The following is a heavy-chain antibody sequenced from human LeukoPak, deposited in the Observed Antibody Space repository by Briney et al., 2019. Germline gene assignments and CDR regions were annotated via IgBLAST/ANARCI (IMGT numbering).Heavy chain of an antibody. CDR3: ARDPGGSFDS. CDR1: GFTFSTYA. J-gene: IGHJ5*01. D-gene: IGHD1-26*01. Sequence: PGGSLRLSCAASGFTFSTYAMSWLRQAPGTGPQWVSTIFGDGRTHYADSVKGRFTISRDNSQDTLDIHMSSLRAEDTAIYYCARDPGGSFDSGGQGPLVPVPS. V-gene: IGHV3-23*01. CDR2: IFGDGRT.